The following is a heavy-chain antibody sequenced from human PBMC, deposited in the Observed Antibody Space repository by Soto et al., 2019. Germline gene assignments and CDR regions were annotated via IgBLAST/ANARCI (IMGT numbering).Heavy chain of an antibody. CDR2: ISAYNGNT. Sequence: QVQLVQSGAEVKKPGASVKVSCKASGYTFTSYAISWVRQAPGQGLEWMGWISAYNGNTNYAQKLQGRVTMTTDTSTSPADRELRSLRSDDTAVYYCARGWFGEFVDYFDFWGQGTLVTVSS. D-gene: IGHD3-10*01. J-gene: IGHJ4*02. V-gene: IGHV1-18*01. CDR1: GYTFTSYA. CDR3: ARGWFGEFVDYFDF.